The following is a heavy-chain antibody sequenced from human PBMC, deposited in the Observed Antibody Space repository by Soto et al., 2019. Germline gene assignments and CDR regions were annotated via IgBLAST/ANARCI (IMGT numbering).Heavy chain of an antibody. V-gene: IGHV3-23*01. CDR3: AAVEWWGGRI. Sequence: EVQLLESGGGLVQPGGSLRLSCAASGLTVATSAMSWVRQAPGKGLEWVSAIHDNDDSTFYADTVKGRFTISRDSSKNTLYLQMNSLAAEDTAIYSCAAVEWWGGRIWGQGTMVTVSS. J-gene: IGHJ3*02. CDR1: GLTVATSA. CDR2: IHDNDDST. D-gene: IGHD2-15*01.